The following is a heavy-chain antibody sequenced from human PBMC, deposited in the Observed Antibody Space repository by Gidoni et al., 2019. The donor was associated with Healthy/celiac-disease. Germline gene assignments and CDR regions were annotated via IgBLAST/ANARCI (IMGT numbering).Heavy chain of an antibody. Sequence: QLQLQESGSGLVTPSQTLSLTCAVSGGSISSGGYSWSWIRQPPGKGLEWIGYIYHSGSTYYNPSLKSRVTISVDRSKNQFSLKLSSVTAADTAVYYCARVYCSSTSCSYNWFDPGGQGTLVTVSS. J-gene: IGHJ5*02. CDR3: ARVYCSSTSCSYNWFDP. V-gene: IGHV4-30-2*01. D-gene: IGHD2-2*01. CDR1: GGSISSGGYS. CDR2: IYHSGST.